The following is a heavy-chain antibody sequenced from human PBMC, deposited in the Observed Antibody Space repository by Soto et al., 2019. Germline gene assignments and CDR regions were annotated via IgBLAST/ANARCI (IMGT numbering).Heavy chain of an antibody. CDR2: IYYSGST. Sequence: SETLSLTCTVSGGSIISSSYYWGWIRQPPGKGLEWIGSIYYSGSTYYNPSLKSRVTISVDTSKNQFSLKLSSVTAADTAVYYCARHTPAISITDHWGQGTLVTVSS. CDR1: GGSIISSSYY. V-gene: IGHV4-39*01. CDR3: ARHTPAISITDH. D-gene: IGHD2-15*01. J-gene: IGHJ4*02.